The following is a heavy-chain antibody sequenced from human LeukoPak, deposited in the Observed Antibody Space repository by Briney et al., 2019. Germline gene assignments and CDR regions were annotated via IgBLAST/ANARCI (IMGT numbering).Heavy chain of an antibody. CDR3: ARLWAGRGWGYYFDY. Sequence: PGGSLRLSCAASGFTVSSNYMSWVRQAPGKGLEWVSVIYSGGSTYYADSVKGRITISRDNSKNTLYLQMNSLRAEDTAVYYCARLWAGRGWGYYFDYWGQGTLVTVSS. J-gene: IGHJ4*02. V-gene: IGHV3-53*01. CDR1: GFTVSSNY. D-gene: IGHD6-19*01. CDR2: IYSGGST.